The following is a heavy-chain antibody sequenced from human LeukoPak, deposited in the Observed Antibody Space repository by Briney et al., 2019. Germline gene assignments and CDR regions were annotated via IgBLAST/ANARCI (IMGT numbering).Heavy chain of an antibody. V-gene: IGHV3-23*01. J-gene: IGHJ5*02. D-gene: IGHD3-10*01. Sequence: GGSLRLSCAASGFTFSSYAMSWVRQAPGKGLEWVSAISGSGGSTYYADSVKGRFTISRDNAKNSLYLQMNSLRAEDTAVYYCARGVGLLWFGEFPLNWFDPWGQGTLVTVSS. CDR2: ISGSGGST. CDR3: ARGVGLLWFGEFPLNWFDP. CDR1: GFTFSSYA.